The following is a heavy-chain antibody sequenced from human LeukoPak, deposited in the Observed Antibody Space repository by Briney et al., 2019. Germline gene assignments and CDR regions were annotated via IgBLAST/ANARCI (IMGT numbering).Heavy chain of an antibody. V-gene: IGHV1-69*05. Sequence: GASVKVSCKASGGTFSSYAISWVRQAPGQGLEWMGGIIPIFGTANYAQKFQGRVTMTRDTSTSTVYMELSSLRSEDTAVYYCARESYVWGSYRRGGFDYWGQGTLVTVSS. CDR2: IIPIFGTA. CDR1: GGTFSSYA. J-gene: IGHJ4*02. D-gene: IGHD3-16*02. CDR3: ARESYVWGSYRRGGFDY.